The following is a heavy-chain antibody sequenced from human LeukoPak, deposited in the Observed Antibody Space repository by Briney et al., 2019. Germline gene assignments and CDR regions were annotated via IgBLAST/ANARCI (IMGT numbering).Heavy chain of an antibody. CDR3: AKGVVPAAIPSDY. J-gene: IGHJ4*02. D-gene: IGHD2-2*01. V-gene: IGHV3-30*02. CDR1: GFTFTSYG. Sequence: GGSLRLSCAASGFTFTSYGMHWVRQAPGKGQEWVAFIRYDGSNKYYADSVKGRFTISRDNSKNTLYLLMNSLRAEDTAVYYCAKGVVPAAIPSDYWGQGTLVTVSS. CDR2: IRYDGSNK.